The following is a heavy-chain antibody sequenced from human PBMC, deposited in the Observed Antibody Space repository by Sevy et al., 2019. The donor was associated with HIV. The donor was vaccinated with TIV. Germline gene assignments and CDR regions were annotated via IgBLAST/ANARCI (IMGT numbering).Heavy chain of an antibody. CDR3: VRAIAAAGSF. CDR1: GFTLNSYW. CDR2: INQDGSVK. Sequence: GGSLRLSCAASGFTLNSYWMSWVRQAPGKGLEWVANINQDGSVKYYVDSVKGRFTISGDNARNSLYLRMNSLRAEDMALYYCVRAIAAAGSFWGQGTLVTVSS. J-gene: IGHJ4*02. D-gene: IGHD6-13*01. V-gene: IGHV3-7*01.